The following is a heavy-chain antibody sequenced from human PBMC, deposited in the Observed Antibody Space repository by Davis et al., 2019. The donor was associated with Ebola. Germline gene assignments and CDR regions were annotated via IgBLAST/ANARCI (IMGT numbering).Heavy chain of an antibody. D-gene: IGHD5-12*01. V-gene: IGHV3-7*01. CDR3: ARGDGGYGWYFDY. J-gene: IGHJ4*02. CDR1: EFTFSSYW. Sequence: GESLKISCAASEFTFSSYWMSWVRQAPGKGLEWVANIDQDGSEKNYVDSVKGRFTISRDNSKNTLYLQMNSLRAEDTAVYYCARGDGGYGWYFDYWGQGTLVTVSS. CDR2: IDQDGSEK.